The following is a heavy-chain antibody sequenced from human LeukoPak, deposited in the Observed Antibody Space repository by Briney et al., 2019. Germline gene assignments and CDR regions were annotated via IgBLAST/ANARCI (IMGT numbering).Heavy chain of an antibody. D-gene: IGHD2-15*01. J-gene: IGHJ4*02. CDR3: ASEDCSGGSCYSWIY. Sequence: GASVKVSCKVSGYTLTELSMHWVRQAPGKGLEWMGGFDPEDGETIYAQKFQGRVTMTRDTSISTAYMELSRLRSDDTAVYYCASEDCSGGSCYSWIYWGQGTLDTVSS. CDR1: GYTLTELS. V-gene: IGHV1-24*01. CDR2: FDPEDGET.